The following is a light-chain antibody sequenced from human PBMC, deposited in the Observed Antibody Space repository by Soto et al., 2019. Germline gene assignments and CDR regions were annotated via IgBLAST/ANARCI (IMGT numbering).Light chain of an antibody. Sequence: DIRMTQSPSSMSASVVDRVTITCRASQSISSYLNWYQQKPGKAPELLIYSARNLQSGVPSRFSGSGSGTDFTLTISSLQPEDSATYYCRQSYTTPITFGQGTRLEI. J-gene: IGKJ5*01. V-gene: IGKV1-39*01. CDR1: QSISSY. CDR2: SAR. CDR3: RQSYTTPIT.